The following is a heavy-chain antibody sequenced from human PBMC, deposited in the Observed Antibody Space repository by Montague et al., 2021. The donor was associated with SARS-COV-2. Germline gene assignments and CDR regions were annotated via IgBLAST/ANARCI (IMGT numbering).Heavy chain of an antibody. V-gene: IGHV4-39*01. CDR3: ARATLGITMIVVVMTAIDYYFDY. CDR2: IYYSGST. CDR1: GGSISSSSYY. Sequence: ETVSLTCTVSGGSISSSSYYWGWIRQSPGKGLEWIGSIYYSGSTYYNPSLKSRVTISVDTSKNQFSLKLSSVTAADTAVYYCARATLGITMIVVVMTAIDYYFDYWGQGNLVTVSS. D-gene: IGHD3-22*01. J-gene: IGHJ4*02.